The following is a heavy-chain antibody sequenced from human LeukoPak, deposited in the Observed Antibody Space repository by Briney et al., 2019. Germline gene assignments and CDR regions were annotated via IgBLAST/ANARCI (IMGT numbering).Heavy chain of an antibody. CDR1: GFTFSSYG. V-gene: IGHV3-30*02. Sequence: GGSLRLSCAAPGFTFSSYGMHWVRQAPGKGLEWVAFIRYDGSNKYYADSVKGRFTISRDNSKNTLSLQMNSLRAEDTAVYYGAKGLVIISELDYWGQGTLVTVSS. D-gene: IGHD3-9*01. J-gene: IGHJ4*02. CDR3: AKGLVIISELDY. CDR2: IRYDGSNK.